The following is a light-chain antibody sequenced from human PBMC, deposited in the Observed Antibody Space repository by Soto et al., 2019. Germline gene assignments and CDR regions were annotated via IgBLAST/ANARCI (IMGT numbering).Light chain of an antibody. V-gene: IGKV3-11*01. Sequence: IVLGKSVDIGCLCLRKKTTLSCKASQSVSSYLAWHQQKPGQAPRLLFYDASNRVTAVPARLSGSGSETQYALTISSLEPADSAVYYCQHGGTGLTFGGGTKVDIK. CDR2: DAS. CDR1: QSVSSY. J-gene: IGKJ4*01. CDR3: QHGGTGLT.